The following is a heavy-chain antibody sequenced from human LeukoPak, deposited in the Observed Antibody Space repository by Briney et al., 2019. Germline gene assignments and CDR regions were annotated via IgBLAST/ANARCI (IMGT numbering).Heavy chain of an antibody. D-gene: IGHD4-17*01. J-gene: IGHJ6*03. CDR3: AKYYGDYYYYYYMDV. CDR1: GFTVSSNY. V-gene: IGHV3-66*01. CDR2: IYSGGTT. Sequence: GGSLRLSCAASGFTVSSNYMNWVRQAPGKGLEWVSVIYSGGTTYYADSVKGRFTISRDNSKKTLYLQMNSLRAEDTAVYYCAKYYGDYYYYYYMDVWGKGTTVTVSS.